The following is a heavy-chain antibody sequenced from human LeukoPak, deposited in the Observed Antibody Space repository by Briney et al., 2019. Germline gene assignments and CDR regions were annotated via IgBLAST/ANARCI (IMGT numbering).Heavy chain of an antibody. CDR2: IYYSGST. D-gene: IGHD1-26*01. V-gene: IGHV4-39*07. J-gene: IGHJ5*02. Sequence: SETLSLTCTVSGGSISSYYWGWIRQPPGKGLEWIGSIYYSGSTYYNPSLKSRVTISVDTSKNQFSLKLSSVTAADTAVYYCARSGEVGATKGSWFDPWGQGTLATVSS. CDR1: GGSISSYY. CDR3: ARSGEVGATKGSWFDP.